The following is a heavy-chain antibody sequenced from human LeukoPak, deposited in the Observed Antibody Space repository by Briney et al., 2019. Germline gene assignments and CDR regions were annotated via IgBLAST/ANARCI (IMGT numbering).Heavy chain of an antibody. CDR3: ARAKRYYDSSGYYYFDY. CDR2: IYHSGST. J-gene: IGHJ4*02. V-gene: IGHV4-38-2*02. Sequence: SETLSLTCTVSGYSISSGYYWGWIRQPPGKGLEWIGSIYHSGSTYYNPSLKSRVTISVDTSKNQFSLKLSSVTAADTAVYYCARAKRYYDSSGYYYFDYWGQGTLVTVSS. CDR1: GYSISSGYY. D-gene: IGHD3-22*01.